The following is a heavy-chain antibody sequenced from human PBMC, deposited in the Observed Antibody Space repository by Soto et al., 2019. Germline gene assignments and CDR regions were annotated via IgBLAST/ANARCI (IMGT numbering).Heavy chain of an antibody. CDR2: IIPILGIA. CDR3: ARAMARGVDFGMHV. D-gene: IGHD3-10*01. J-gene: IGHJ6*02. CDR1: GGTFSIYI. Sequence: QVQLVQSGAEVKKPGSSVKVSCKASGGTFSIYIISWVRQAPGQGLEWMGRIIPILGIANYAQKFQGRVTITADKFTSTPYMELSSLRSEDTAVYYSARAMARGVDFGMHVWGQVLTFTVSS. V-gene: IGHV1-69*02.